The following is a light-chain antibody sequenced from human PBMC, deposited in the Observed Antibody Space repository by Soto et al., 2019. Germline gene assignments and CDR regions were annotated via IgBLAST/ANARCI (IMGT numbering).Light chain of an antibody. CDR1: QSVRSY. CDR2: GAS. J-gene: IGKJ1*01. V-gene: IGKV3-15*01. CDR3: QQFTNWPRT. Sequence: EIVMTQSPVTLSVSPGERATLSCRASQSVRSYFAWYKQKPGQAPRLLIYGASTRATGIPDRFSGSGSGTEFTLTISSLQSEYSAVYYCQQFTNWPRTFGQGTKVEIK.